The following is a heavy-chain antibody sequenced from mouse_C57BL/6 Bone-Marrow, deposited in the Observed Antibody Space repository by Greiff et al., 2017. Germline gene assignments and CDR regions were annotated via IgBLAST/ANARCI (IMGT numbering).Heavy chain of an antibody. CDR2: IYPGDGDT. J-gene: IGHJ3*01. CDR1: GYAFSSSW. V-gene: IGHV1-82*01. Sequence: QVQLKESGPELVKPGASVQISCKASGYAFSSSWMNWVKQRPGKGLEWIGRIYPGDGDTNYNGKFKGKATLTADKSSSTAYMQLSSLTSEDSAVYFCARGWLLRPAWFAYWGQGTLVTVSA. CDR3: ARGWLLRPAWFAY. D-gene: IGHD2-3*01.